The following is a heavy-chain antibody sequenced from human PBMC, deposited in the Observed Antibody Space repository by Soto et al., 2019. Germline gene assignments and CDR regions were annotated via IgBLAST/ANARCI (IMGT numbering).Heavy chain of an antibody. CDR3: AKDGVIASSGFYRYFDY. V-gene: IGHV3-23*01. J-gene: IGHJ4*02. Sequence: EVQLLESGGGLVQPGGSLRLSCAASGFTFSSYAMSWVRQAPGKGLEWVSAISGSGGSTYYADSVKGRFTISRDNSKNTLYLQMNSLRAEDTAVYYCAKDGVIASSGFYRYFDYWGQGTLVTVSS. CDR2: ISGSGGST. CDR1: GFTFSSYA. D-gene: IGHD6-19*01.